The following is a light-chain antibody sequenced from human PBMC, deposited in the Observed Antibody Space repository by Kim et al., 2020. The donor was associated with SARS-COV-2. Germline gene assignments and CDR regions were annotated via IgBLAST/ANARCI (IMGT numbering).Light chain of an antibody. CDR3: SSYTGSSLV. CDR2: DLS. J-gene: IGLJ3*02. CDR1: SRDIGAYNH. Sequence: PGQSITISCTGSSRDIGAYNHVSWYQQQPGKAPKLIIYDLSNRPSGVSYRFSGSKSGNTASLTISGLQAEDEADYYCSSYTGSSLVFGGGTQLTVL. V-gene: IGLV2-14*03.